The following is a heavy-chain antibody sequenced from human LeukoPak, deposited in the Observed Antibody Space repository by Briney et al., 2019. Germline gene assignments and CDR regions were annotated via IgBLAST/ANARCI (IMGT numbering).Heavy chain of an antibody. CDR2: IGTAGDT. D-gene: IGHD6-13*01. V-gene: IGHV3-13*01. J-gene: IGHJ6*02. CDR1: EFTLSSYD. Sequence: GGPLRLTCAASEFTLSSYDIHLVGQATGKSKKWVSAIGTAGDTYYPGSVKGRFTISRENAKNSLYLQMNSLRAGDTAVYYCARSSIAAWMAYGMDGWGQGTTVTVSS. CDR3: ARSSIAAWMAYGMDG.